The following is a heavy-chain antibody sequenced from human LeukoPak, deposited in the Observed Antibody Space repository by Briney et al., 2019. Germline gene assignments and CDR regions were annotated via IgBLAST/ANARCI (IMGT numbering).Heavy chain of an antibody. D-gene: IGHD2-15*01. CDR2: INSDGSST. Sequence: GGSLRLSCAASGFTFSSYWMHWVRQAPGKGLVWVSRINSDGSSTSYADSVKGRFTISRDNAKNKLYLQMNSLRAEDTAVYYCARALYCSGGSCYSGPDYWGQGTLVTVSS. V-gene: IGHV3-74*01. CDR1: GFTFSSYW. J-gene: IGHJ4*02. CDR3: ARALYCSGGSCYSGPDY.